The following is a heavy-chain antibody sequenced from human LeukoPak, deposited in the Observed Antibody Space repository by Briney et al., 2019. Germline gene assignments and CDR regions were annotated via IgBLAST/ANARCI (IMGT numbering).Heavy chain of an antibody. V-gene: IGHV4-59*01. Sequence: SETLSLTCTVSGGSINNYYWSWIRQPPGKGLEWIGYIYYSGSTNHNPSLKSRVTISLDTSKNQFSLKLSSVTAADTAVYYCARDSSYAADYFDYWGQGTPVTVSS. D-gene: IGHD6-13*01. J-gene: IGHJ4*02. CDR1: GGSINNYY. CDR2: IYYSGST. CDR3: ARDSSYAADYFDY.